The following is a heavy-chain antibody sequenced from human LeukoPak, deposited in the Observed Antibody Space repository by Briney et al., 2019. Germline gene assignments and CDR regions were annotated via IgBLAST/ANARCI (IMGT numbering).Heavy chain of an antibody. Sequence: PWGSLRLSCAASGFTFSDHYMDWVRQAPGKGLEWVGRSSNKANSYTTEYAASVKGRFTISRDDSKNSVYLQMNSLKTEDTAVYYCTRFPRYWSQGTLVTVSS. CDR1: GFTFSDHY. V-gene: IGHV3-72*01. CDR2: SSNKANSYTT. CDR3: TRFPRY. J-gene: IGHJ4*02.